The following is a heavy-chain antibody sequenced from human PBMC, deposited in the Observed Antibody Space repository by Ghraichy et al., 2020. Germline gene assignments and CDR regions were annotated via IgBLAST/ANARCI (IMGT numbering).Heavy chain of an antibody. J-gene: IGHJ4*02. CDR1: GFTFSSYA. Sequence: GESLNISCAASGFTFSSYAMSWVRQAPGKGLEWVSAISGSGGSTYYADSVKGRFTISRDNSKNTLYLQMNSLRAEDTAVYYCAKAGREYYFDYWGQGTLVTVSS. CDR3: AKAGREYYFDY. V-gene: IGHV3-23*01. CDR2: ISGSGGST.